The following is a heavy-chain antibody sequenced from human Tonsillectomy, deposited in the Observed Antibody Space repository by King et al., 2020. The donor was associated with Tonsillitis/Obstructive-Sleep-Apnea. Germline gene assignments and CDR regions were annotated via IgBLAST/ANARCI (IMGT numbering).Heavy chain of an antibody. J-gene: IGHJ4*02. CDR2: INAGNGNT. CDR1: GYTFTSYA. V-gene: IGHV1-3*01. D-gene: IGHD2-2*01. Sequence: VQLVQSGAEVKKPGASVKVSCKASGYTFTSYAMHWVRQAPGQRLEWMGWINAGNGNTKYSQKFQGRVTITRDTSASTAYMELSSLRSEDTAVYYCAGEDIVVVPASSQFDSWGQGTLVTVSS. CDR3: AGEDIVVVPASSQFDS.